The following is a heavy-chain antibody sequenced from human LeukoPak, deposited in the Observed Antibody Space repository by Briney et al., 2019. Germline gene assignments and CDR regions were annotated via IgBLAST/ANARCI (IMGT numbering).Heavy chain of an antibody. D-gene: IGHD2-15*01. Sequence: SETLSLTCTVSGGSISSYYWSWIRQPPGKGLEWIGYIYYSGSTNYNPSLKSRVTISVDTSKNQFSLKLSSVTAADTAVYYCATHPPKVCTGGSCTDYWGQGTLVTVSS. CDR1: GGSISSYY. J-gene: IGHJ4*02. V-gene: IGHV4-59*01. CDR2: IYYSGST. CDR3: ATHPPKVCTGGSCTDY.